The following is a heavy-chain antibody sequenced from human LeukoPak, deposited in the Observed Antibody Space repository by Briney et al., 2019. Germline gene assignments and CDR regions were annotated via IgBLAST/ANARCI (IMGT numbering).Heavy chain of an antibody. J-gene: IGHJ4*02. CDR2: ISAYNGNT. CDR1: GYTFTSYG. V-gene: IGHV1-18*01. Sequence: ASVKVSCKASGYTFTSYGISSVRQAPGQGLEWMGWISAYNGNTNYAQKLQGRVTMTTDTSTSTAYMELRSLRSDDTAVYYCARSGYSYGYAHFDYWGQGTLVTVSS. CDR3: ARSGYSYGYAHFDY. D-gene: IGHD5-18*01.